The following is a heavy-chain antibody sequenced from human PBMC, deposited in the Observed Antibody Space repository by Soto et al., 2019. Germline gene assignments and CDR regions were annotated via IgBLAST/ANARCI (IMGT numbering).Heavy chain of an antibody. CDR2: INPASGST. Sequence: QVQLVQSGAEVKKPGASVKVSCRTSGYTFTHYYIHWVRQAPGQGLEWLGIINPASGSTNYAQDCPGRVTLTMDTSTTTVYMELSGLRAEDTAIFYCARDLAAGDHWGQGTLVTVSS. CDR1: GYTFTHYY. D-gene: IGHD6-13*01. CDR3: ARDLAAGDH. V-gene: IGHV1-46*01. J-gene: IGHJ4*02.